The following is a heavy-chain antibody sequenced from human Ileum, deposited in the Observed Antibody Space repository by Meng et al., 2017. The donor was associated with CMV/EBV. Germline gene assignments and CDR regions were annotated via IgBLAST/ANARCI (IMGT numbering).Heavy chain of an antibody. D-gene: IGHD6-13*01. V-gene: IGHV3-30-3*01. Sequence: GESLMFSCAASGFTFSYDPMHWVRQAPSKGLEWVSGVSYDGNNEFYADVVKGRYTISRDNSNKTLYGLMNRLRPEDTALYFCARFVRRASAGPQYYLNSWGQGTRVTVSS. CDR1: GFTFSYDP. CDR3: ARFVRRASAGPQYYLNS. J-gene: IGHJ4*02. CDR2: VSYDGNNE.